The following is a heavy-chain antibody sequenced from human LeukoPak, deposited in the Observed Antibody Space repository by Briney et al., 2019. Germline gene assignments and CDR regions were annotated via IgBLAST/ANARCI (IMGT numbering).Heavy chain of an antibody. J-gene: IGHJ3*02. CDR1: GYTLTELS. Sequence: GASVKVSCKVSGYTLTELSMHWVRQAPGKGLEWMGGFDPEDGETIYAQKFQSRVTMTEDTSTDTAYMELSSLRSEDTAVYYCATDLGSSWYGAFDIWGQGTMVTVSS. CDR3: ATDLGSSWYGAFDI. CDR2: FDPEDGET. D-gene: IGHD6-13*01. V-gene: IGHV1-24*01.